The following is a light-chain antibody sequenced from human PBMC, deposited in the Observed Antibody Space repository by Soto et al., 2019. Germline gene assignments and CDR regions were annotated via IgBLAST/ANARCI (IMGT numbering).Light chain of an antibody. CDR1: SYDVGGYNY. V-gene: IGLV2-14*01. CDR2: DVS. J-gene: IGLJ2*01. CDR3: SSYTSSSTVV. Sequence: QFALTQPASVSGSPGQSITISCTGTSYDVGGYNYVSWYQQHPGKAPKLMIYDVSNRPSGVSNRFSGSKSGNTASLTISGLQAEDEADYYCSSYTSSSTVVFGGGTKVTAL.